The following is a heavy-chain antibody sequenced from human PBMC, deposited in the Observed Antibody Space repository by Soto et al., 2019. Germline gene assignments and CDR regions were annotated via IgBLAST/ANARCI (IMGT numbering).Heavy chain of an antibody. D-gene: IGHD5-18*01. J-gene: IGHJ4*02. Sequence: QVQLVESGEGLVKPGGSLRLSGAASGFTFSDYYMSWIRQAPGKGLEWVSYISSSSSYTNYADSVKGRFTISRDNAKNSLYLQMNSLRAEDTAVYYCASMSVRYSYAAGSDYWGQGTLVTVSS. CDR1: GFTFSDYY. CDR3: ASMSVRYSYAAGSDY. CDR2: ISSSSSYT. V-gene: IGHV3-11*05.